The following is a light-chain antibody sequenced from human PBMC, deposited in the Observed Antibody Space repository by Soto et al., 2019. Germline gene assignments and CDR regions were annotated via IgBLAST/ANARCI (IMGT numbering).Light chain of an antibody. V-gene: IGKV3-20*01. CDR3: HHYGSSPYT. Sequence: EIVLTQSPGTLSLSPGERATISCRASQSLSGNYLAWYQQKPGQAPRLLIFGVSSRATGIPDRFSGSGSGTDFTLTINRLEPEDFAVYYCHHYGSSPYTFGLGTKLEIK. J-gene: IGKJ2*01. CDR2: GVS. CDR1: QSLSGNY.